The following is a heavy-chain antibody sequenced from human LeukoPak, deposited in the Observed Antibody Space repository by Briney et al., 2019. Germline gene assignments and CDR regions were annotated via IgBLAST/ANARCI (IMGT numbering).Heavy chain of an antibody. V-gene: IGHV1-69*05. CDR3: ARASSSWYLNWFDP. CDR2: IIPIFGTA. D-gene: IGHD6-13*01. J-gene: IGHJ5*02. Sequence: GASVKVSCKASGGTLSSYAISWVRQAPGQGLEWMGGIIPIFGTANYAQKFQGRVTITTDESTSTAYMELSSLRSEDTAVYYCARASSSWYLNWFDPWGQGTLVTVSS. CDR1: GGTLSSYA.